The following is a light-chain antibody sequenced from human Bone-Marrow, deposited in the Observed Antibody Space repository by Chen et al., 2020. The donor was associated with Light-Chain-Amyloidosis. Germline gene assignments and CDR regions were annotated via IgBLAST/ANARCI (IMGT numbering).Light chain of an antibody. Sequence: QSVLTQPPSASGTPGQRVTISCSGGSSNIGSNTVNWYQQLPGTAPKLLIYDNNQRPSGVPVRFSGSKSGTSASLAISGLQSEDEADYYCAPWDDSLNGYVFGSGTKVTVL. CDR3: APWDDSLNGYV. CDR2: DNN. V-gene: IGLV1-44*01. CDR1: SSNIGSNT. J-gene: IGLJ1*01.